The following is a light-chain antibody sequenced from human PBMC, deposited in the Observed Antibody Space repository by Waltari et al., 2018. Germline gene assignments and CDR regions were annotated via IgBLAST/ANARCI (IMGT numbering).Light chain of an antibody. CDR2: KDT. Sequence: SYELTQPPSVSVSPGQTARITCSGDALPRQYSYCYQQRPGKAPMLMINKDTQRPSEIPGRFSGSSSWKTVTLTISEGQAEDEADYYCQSADGSGTYVVFGGGTKLTVL. CDR1: ALPRQY. J-gene: IGLJ2*01. CDR3: QSADGSGTYVV. V-gene: IGLV3-25*03.